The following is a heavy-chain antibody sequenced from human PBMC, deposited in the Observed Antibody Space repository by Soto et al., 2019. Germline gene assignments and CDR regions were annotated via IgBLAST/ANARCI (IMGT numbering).Heavy chain of an antibody. D-gene: IGHD7-27*01. CDR3: ARGWGRIFDY. J-gene: IGHJ4*02. V-gene: IGHV4-34*01. CDR1: GGSFSGYY. CDR2: INHIGST. Sequence: QVQLQQWGAGLLKPSETLSLTCTVYGGSFSGYYWNWIRQPPGKGLEWTGEINHIGSTNYNPSLESRVTLSVDMSKNQFSRKLSSVTAADTAVYYCARGWGRIFDYWGQGTLVTVSS.